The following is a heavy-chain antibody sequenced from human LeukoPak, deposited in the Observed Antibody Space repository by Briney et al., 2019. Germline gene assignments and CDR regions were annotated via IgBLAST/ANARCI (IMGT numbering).Heavy chain of an antibody. CDR2: IYYSGST. CDR3: ARGFYSGSLFHDAFDI. V-gene: IGHV4-59*01. Sequence: PSETLSLTCTVSGGSISSYYWSWIRQPPGKGLEWIGYIYYSGSTNYNPSLKSRVTISVDTSKNQFPLELTSVTAADTAVYYCARGFYSGSLFHDAFDIWGQGTMVTVSS. CDR1: GGSISSYY. J-gene: IGHJ3*02. D-gene: IGHD6-13*01.